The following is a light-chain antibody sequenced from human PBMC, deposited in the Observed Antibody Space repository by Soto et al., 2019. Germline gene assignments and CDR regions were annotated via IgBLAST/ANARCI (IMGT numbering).Light chain of an antibody. Sequence: QSALTQPASVSGSPGQSITISCTGTSSDVGGYNFLSWYQQHPGKAPKFIIYEGAKRPSGVSHRFSGSKSGNTAHLTISGLQAEDEADYYCCSYAGNTYVFGSGTKVTVL. CDR3: CSYAGNTYV. J-gene: IGLJ1*01. CDR2: EGA. CDR1: SSDVGGYNF. V-gene: IGLV2-23*01.